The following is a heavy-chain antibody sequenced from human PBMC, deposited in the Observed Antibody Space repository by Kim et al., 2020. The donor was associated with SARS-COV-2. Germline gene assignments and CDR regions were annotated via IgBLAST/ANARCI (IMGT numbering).Heavy chain of an antibody. V-gene: IGHV4-34*01. CDR2: INHSGST. CDR1: GGSFSGYY. Sequence: SETLSLTCAVYGGSFSGYYWSWIRQPPGKGLEWIGEINHSGSTNYNPSLKSRVTISVDTSKNQFSLKLSSVTAADTAVYYCARHRITEDYYYGMDVWGQG. J-gene: IGHJ6*02. CDR3: ARHRITEDYYYGMDV.